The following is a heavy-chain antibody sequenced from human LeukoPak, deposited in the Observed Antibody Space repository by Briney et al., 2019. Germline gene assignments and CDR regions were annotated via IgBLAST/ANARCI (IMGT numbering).Heavy chain of an antibody. J-gene: IGHJ4*02. CDR2: ISSSGSTI. CDR1: GFTFSSYS. D-gene: IGHD7-27*01. V-gene: IGHV3-48*04. Sequence: KTGGSLRLSCAASGFTFSSYSMNWVRQAPGKGLEWVSYISSSGSTIYYADSVKGRFTISRDNAKNSLYLQMNSLRAEDTAVYYCARGVWGRHFDYWGQGTLVTVSS. CDR3: ARGVWGRHFDY.